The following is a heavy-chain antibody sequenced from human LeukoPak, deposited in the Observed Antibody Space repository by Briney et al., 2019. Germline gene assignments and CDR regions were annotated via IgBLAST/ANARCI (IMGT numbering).Heavy chain of an antibody. CDR1: GFTFSRYG. J-gene: IGHJ4*02. Sequence: GGSLRLSCAASGFTFSRYGMHWVRQAPGKGLEWVAVIWYDGSNKEYGDSVKGRFTISRDNSKNALYLQMNSLRAEDTAVYYCARKYSTSWYVDYWGQGTLVTVSS. D-gene: IGHD2-2*01. V-gene: IGHV3-33*08. CDR3: ARKYSTSWYVDY. CDR2: IWYDGSNK.